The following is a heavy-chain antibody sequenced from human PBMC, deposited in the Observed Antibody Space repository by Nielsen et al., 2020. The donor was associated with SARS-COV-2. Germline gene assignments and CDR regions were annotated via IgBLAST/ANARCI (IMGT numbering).Heavy chain of an antibody. CDR1: GGSISSGGYY. CDR2: IYYSGST. Sequence: SETLSLTCTVSGGSISSGGYYWSWIRQHPGKGLEWIGYIYYSGSTYYNPSLKSRVTISVDTSKNQFSLKLSSVTAADTAVYYCARGASSTSAFGYWGQGTLVTVSS. J-gene: IGHJ4*02. CDR3: ARGASSTSAFGY. V-gene: IGHV4-31*03. D-gene: IGHD2-2*01.